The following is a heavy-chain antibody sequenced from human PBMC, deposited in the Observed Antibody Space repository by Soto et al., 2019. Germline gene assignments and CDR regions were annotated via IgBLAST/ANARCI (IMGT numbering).Heavy chain of an antibody. CDR2: ISTYNGNT. J-gene: IGHJ4*02. V-gene: IGHV1-18*01. D-gene: IGHD6-19*01. CDR3: ARAVAVTFVADY. Sequence: QVQLVQSGAEVKKPGASVKVSCKASGYTFTSYGISWVRQAPGQGLEWVGWISTYNGNTNYAQKLQGRGTMTTDTATSTAYMELRSLRSDDTAMYYCARAVAVTFVADYWGQRTLVTVSS. CDR1: GYTFTSYG.